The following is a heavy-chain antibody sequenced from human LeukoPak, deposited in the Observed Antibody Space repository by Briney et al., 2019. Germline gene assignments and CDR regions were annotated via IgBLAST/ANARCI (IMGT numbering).Heavy chain of an antibody. V-gene: IGHV4-4*07. CDR1: GGSISSYY. CDR2: MYTSGST. D-gene: IGHD3-16*02. J-gene: IGHJ6*03. CDR3: ARDVRTYDYVWGSYLDYYMDV. Sequence: SETLSLTCTVSGGSISSYYWSWIRQPAGKGLEWIGRMYTSGSTNYNPSLKSRATMSVDTSKNQFSLKLSSVTAADTAVYYCARDVRTYDYVWGSYLDYYMDVWGKGTTVTVSS.